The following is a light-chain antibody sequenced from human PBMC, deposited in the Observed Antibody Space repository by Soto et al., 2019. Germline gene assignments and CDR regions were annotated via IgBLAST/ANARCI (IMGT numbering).Light chain of an antibody. CDR2: EVS. V-gene: IGLV2-14*01. Sequence: QSALTQPASVSGSLGQSITISCSGTRRDVGGYNYVSWYQQHPGKAPKLIIYEVSNRPSGVSNRFSGSKSGNRASLTISGLQAEDEADYYCCSYTSISSYVFGTGTKVTVL. CDR1: RRDVGGYNY. CDR3: CSYTSISSYV. J-gene: IGLJ1*01.